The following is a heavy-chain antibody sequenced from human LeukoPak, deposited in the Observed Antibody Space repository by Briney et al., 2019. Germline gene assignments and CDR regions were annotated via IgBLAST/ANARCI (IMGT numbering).Heavy chain of an antibody. CDR1: GFTFSSYW. D-gene: IGHD2-21*01. J-gene: IGHJ3*01. V-gene: IGHV3-74*01. Sequence: GGSLRLSCAAAGFTFSSYWMHWVRQVPGKGLVWVSRVSSDGSGTSYADSVKGRFTISRDNAKNTLYLQMNSVRAEDTAVYYCARGDYAFDLWGQGTMVTVSS. CDR2: VSSDGSGT. CDR3: ARGDYAFDL.